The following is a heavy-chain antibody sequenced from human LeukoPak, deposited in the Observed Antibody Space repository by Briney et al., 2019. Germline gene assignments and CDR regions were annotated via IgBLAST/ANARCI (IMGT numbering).Heavy chain of an antibody. CDR3: ARGRAPHPSRLVAPYFDY. CDR2: INHSGST. V-gene: IGHV4-34*01. CDR1: GGSFSGYY. Sequence: SETLSLTCAVYGGSFSGYYWSWIRQPPGKGLEWIGEINHSGSTNYYPSLKSRVTISVDTSKNQFSLKLSSVTAADTAVYYCARGRAPHPSRLVAPYFDYWGQGTLVTVSS. J-gene: IGHJ4*02.